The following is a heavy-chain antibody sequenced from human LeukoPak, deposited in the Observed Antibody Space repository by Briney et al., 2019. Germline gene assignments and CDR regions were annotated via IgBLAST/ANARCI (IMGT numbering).Heavy chain of an antibody. CDR3: AKDRVSSSWYGHYYYYMDV. V-gene: IGHV3-43D*04. CDR2: ISWDGGST. CDR1: GFTFDDYA. Sequence: GGSLRLSCAASGFTFDDYAMHWVRQPPGKGLEWVSLISWDGGSTYYADSVKGRFTISRDNSKNSLYLQMNSLRAEDTALYYCAKDRVSSSWYGHYYYYMDVWGKGTTVTVSS. D-gene: IGHD6-13*01. J-gene: IGHJ6*03.